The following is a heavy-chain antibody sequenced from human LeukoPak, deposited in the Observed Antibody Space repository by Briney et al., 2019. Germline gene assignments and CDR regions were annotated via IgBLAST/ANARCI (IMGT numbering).Heavy chain of an antibody. Sequence: PGGSLRLSCAASGFTVSSNYMSWVRQAPGKRLEWVSYISSSSSTIYYADSVKGRFTISRDNAKNSLYLQMNSLRAEDTAVYYCARDDDNWTTGGGDYFDYWGQGTLVTVSS. J-gene: IGHJ4*02. CDR3: ARDDDNWTTGGGDYFDY. D-gene: IGHD1-20*01. V-gene: IGHV3-48*01. CDR1: GFTVSSNY. CDR2: ISSSSSTI.